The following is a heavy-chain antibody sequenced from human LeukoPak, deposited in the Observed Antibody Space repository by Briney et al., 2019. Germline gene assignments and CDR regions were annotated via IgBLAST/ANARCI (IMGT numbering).Heavy chain of an antibody. CDR1: GGTFSSYA. Sequence: GASVKVSCKASGGTFSSYAISWVRQAPGQGLEWMGGIIPIFGTANYAQKFQGRVTITADESTSTAYMELSSLRSEDTAVYYCARDYYYAMDVWGKGTTVTVSS. CDR2: IIPIFGTA. J-gene: IGHJ6*04. V-gene: IGHV1-69*13. CDR3: ARDYYYAMDV.